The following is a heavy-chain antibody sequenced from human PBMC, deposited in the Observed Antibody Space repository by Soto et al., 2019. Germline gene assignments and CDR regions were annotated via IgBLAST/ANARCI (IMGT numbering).Heavy chain of an antibody. CDR2: IKSKTDGGTT. Sequence: GGSLRLSCAASGFTFSNAWMSWVRQAPGKGLEWVGRIKSKTDGGTTDYAAPVKGRFTISRDDSKNTLYLQMNSLKTEDTAVYYCTTFTPCSSTSCLVYYYYYYMDVWGKGTTVTVSS. D-gene: IGHD2-2*01. CDR1: GFTFSNAW. CDR3: TTFTPCSSTSCLVYYYYYYMDV. V-gene: IGHV3-15*01. J-gene: IGHJ6*03.